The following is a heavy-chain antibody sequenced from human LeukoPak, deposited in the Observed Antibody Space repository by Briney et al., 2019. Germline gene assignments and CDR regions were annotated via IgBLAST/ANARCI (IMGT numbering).Heavy chain of an antibody. CDR2: IYYSGST. J-gene: IGHJ4*02. CDR1: GGPISSYY. CDR3: ASGSSWYDY. D-gene: IGHD6-13*01. Sequence: SETLSLTCTVSGGPISSYYWSWIRQPPGKGLEWIGYIYYSGSTNYNPSLKSRVTISVDTSKNQFSLKLSSVTAADTAVYYCASGSSWYDYWGQGTLVTVSS. V-gene: IGHV4-59*08.